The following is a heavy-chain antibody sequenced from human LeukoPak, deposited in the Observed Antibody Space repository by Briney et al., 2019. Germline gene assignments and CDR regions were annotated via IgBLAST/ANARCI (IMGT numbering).Heavy chain of an antibody. V-gene: IGHV5-51*01. J-gene: IGHJ4*02. CDR3: ARRIPAAGYFDY. CDR1: GYSFTSYW. CDR2: IYPGDSDT. Sequence: GESLKISCKGSGYSFTSYWIAWVRQMPGKGLEWMGIIYPGDSDTRYSPSFQGQATISADKSISTAYLQWDSLKASDTAIYYCARRIPAAGYFDYWGQGIPVTVSS. D-gene: IGHD6-13*01.